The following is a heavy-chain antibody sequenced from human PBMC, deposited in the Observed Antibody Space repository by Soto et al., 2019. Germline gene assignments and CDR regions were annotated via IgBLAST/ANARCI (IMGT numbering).Heavy chain of an antibody. CDR1: GCTFSSYS. Sequence: GGSLRLSCAASGCTFSSYSMNWVRQAPGKGLEWVSYISSSSSTIYYADSVKGRFTISRDNAKNSLYLQMNSLRDEDTAVYYCAREYASNGETGMDVWGQGTTVTVYS. CDR2: ISSSSSTI. J-gene: IGHJ6*02. V-gene: IGHV3-48*02. CDR3: AREYASNGETGMDV. D-gene: IGHD7-27*01.